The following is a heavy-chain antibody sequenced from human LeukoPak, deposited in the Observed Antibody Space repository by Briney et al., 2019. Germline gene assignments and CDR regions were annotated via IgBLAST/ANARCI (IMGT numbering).Heavy chain of an antibody. V-gene: IGHV4-34*01. Sequence: SETLSLTCTVSGGSISSYYWSWIRQPPGKGLEWIGEINHSGSTNYNPSLKSRVTISVDTSKNQFSLKLSSVTAADTAVYYCARGFGYSYGTHFDYWGQGTLVTVSS. CDR1: GGSISSYY. J-gene: IGHJ4*02. CDR2: INHSGST. CDR3: ARGFGYSYGTHFDY. D-gene: IGHD5-18*01.